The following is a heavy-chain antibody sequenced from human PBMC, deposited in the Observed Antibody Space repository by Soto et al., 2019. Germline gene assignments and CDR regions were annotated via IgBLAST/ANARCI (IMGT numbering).Heavy chain of an antibody. CDR1: GGSISSYY. V-gene: IGHV4-59*01. Sequence: TSETLSLTCTVSGGSISSYYWSWIRQPPGKGLEWIGYIYYSGSTNYNPSLKSRVTISVDTSKNQFSLKLSSVTAADTDVYYCARRWGGTFDYWGQGTLVNVSS. D-gene: IGHD2-21*01. CDR2: IYYSGST. J-gene: IGHJ4*02. CDR3: ARRWGGTFDY.